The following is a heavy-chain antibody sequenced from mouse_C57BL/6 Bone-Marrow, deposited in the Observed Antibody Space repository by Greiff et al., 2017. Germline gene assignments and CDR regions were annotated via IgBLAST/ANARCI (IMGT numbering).Heavy chain of an antibody. CDR1: GYTFTGYW. D-gene: IGHD1-2*01. V-gene: IGHV1-9*01. CDR2: ILPGSGST. Sequence: QVQLQQSGAELMKPWASVSLSCTATGYTFTGYWIEWVKQRPGHGLEWLGEILPGSGSTNYNEKFKGKDTFTADTSSNTTYMQLGSLTTEDSTIYYCARTTTADYWGQGTTLTVSS. J-gene: IGHJ2*01. CDR3: ARTTTADY.